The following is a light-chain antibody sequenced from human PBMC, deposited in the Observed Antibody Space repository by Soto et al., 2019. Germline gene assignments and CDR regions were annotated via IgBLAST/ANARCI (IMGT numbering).Light chain of an antibody. Sequence: EIVLTQSPGTLSLSPGERATLSCRVSQSISSSLAWYQQKPGQAPRLLIYGASTRATGIPDRFSGSGSETDFTLTVSRLEPEDFGVYYCQQYISSPRTFDQGTRVEIK. V-gene: IGKV3-20*01. J-gene: IGKJ1*01. CDR1: QSISSS. CDR3: QQYISSPRT. CDR2: GAS.